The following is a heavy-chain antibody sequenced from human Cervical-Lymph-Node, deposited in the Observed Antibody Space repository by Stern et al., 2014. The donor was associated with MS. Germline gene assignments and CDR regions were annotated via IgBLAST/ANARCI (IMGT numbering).Heavy chain of an antibody. CDR1: GYTFTNNW. D-gene: IGHD1-1*01. CDR2: IYPDDSDI. J-gene: IGHJ6*02. V-gene: IGHV5-51*03. CDR3: ANPPPRRKWDDPNYGMDV. Sequence: VQLVQSGAEVKKPGESLKLSCKGSGYTFTNNWIAWVRQMPGKGLEWMGIIYPDDSDIRYSPSLQGQVTISADKSISTASLQSSSLKTTHSAVYYCANPPPRRKWDDPNYGMDVWGQGTTVTVSS.